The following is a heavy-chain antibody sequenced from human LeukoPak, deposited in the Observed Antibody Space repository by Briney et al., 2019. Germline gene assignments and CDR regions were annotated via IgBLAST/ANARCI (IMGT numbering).Heavy chain of an antibody. Sequence: GGSLRLPCAASGFAFSNYAMDWVRQAPGKGLKWVSGVSGGGGSTYYADSVKGRFTISRDNFKNTLYLQMNSLRAEDTAVYYCAKDYAEGFNFDSWGQGTLVTVSS. D-gene: IGHD3-10*01. CDR3: AKDYAEGFNFDS. V-gene: IGHV3-23*01. CDR1: GFAFSNYA. CDR2: VSGGGGST. J-gene: IGHJ4*02.